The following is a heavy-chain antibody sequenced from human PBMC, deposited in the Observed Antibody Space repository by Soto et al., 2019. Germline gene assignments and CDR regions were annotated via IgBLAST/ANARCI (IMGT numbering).Heavy chain of an antibody. CDR3: ARTLSSEWLPFSLGAFDI. D-gene: IGHD5-12*01. J-gene: IGHJ3*02. V-gene: IGHV3-21*01. CDR2: ISSSSSYI. CDR1: GFTFSSYS. Sequence: PGGSLRLSCAASGFTFSSYSMNWVRQAPGKGLEWVSSISSSSSYIYYADSVKGRFTISRDNAKNSLYLQMNSLRAEDTAVYYCARTLSSEWLPFSLGAFDIWGQGTMVTVSS.